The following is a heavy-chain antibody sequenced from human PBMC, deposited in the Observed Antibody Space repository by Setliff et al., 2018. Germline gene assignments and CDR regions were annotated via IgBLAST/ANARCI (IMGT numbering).Heavy chain of an antibody. V-gene: IGHV1-2*06. D-gene: IGHD1-26*01. CDR3: ARVKVIVGATPRTYYMDV. J-gene: IGHJ6*03. CDR2: INPNSGGT. CDR1: GYTFTGYY. Sequence: ASVKVSCKASGYTFTGYYMHWVRQAPGQGLEWMGRINPNSGGTNYAQKFQGRVTMTRDTSISTAYMELSRLRSDDTAVYYCARVKVIVGATPRTYYMDVRGKGTTVTVSS.